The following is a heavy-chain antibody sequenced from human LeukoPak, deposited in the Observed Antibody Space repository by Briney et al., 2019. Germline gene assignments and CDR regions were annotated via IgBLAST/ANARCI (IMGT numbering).Heavy chain of an antibody. CDR2: ISSSSSYI. V-gene: IGHV3-21*01. Sequence: GGSLRLSCAASGFTFSSYSVNWVRQAPGKGLEWVSSISSSSSYIYYADSVKGRFTISRDNAKNSLYLQMNSLRAEDTAVYYCARDPQITIFGVVTQPGWFDPWGQGTLVTVSS. CDR3: ARDPQITIFGVVTQPGWFDP. D-gene: IGHD3-3*01. CDR1: GFTFSSYS. J-gene: IGHJ5*02.